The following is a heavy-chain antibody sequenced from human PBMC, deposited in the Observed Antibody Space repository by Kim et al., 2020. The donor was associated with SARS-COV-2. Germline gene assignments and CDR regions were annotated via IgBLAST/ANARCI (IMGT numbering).Heavy chain of an antibody. V-gene: IGHV3-49*03. CDR1: GFTFGDYA. J-gene: IGHJ4*02. CDR3: TRETYYDYVWGSYRPPPLDY. CDR2: IRSKAYGGTT. Sequence: GGSLRLSCTASGFTFGDYAMSWFRQAPGKGLEWVGFIRSKAYGGTTEYAASVKGRFTISRDDSKSIAYLQMNSLKTEDTAVYYCTRETYYDYVWGSYRPPPLDYWGQGTLVTVSS. D-gene: IGHD3-16*02.